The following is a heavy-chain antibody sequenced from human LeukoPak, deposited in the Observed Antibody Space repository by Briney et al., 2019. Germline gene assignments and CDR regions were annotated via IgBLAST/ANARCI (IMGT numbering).Heavy chain of an antibody. V-gene: IGHV4-59*01. Sequence: SETLSLTCTVSGGSISSYYWSWIRQPPGKGLEWIGYIYYSGGTNYNPSLKSRVTKSLDTSKNQFSLKLSSVTAADTAVYFCARSCSGTYYYFDYWGQGILVTVSS. J-gene: IGHJ4*02. D-gene: IGHD1-26*01. CDR2: IYYSGGT. CDR1: GGSISSYY. CDR3: ARSCSGTYYYFDY.